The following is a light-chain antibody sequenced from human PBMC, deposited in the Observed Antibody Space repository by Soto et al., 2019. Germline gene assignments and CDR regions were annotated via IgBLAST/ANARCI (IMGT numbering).Light chain of an antibody. V-gene: IGLV2-14*01. CDR3: SSYTSSSTFPRG. J-gene: IGLJ1*01. CDR2: EVS. Sequence: QSVLTQPASLSGSPGQSITISCTGTSSDVGGYNYVSWYQQHPGKAPKLMIYEVSNRPSGVSNRFSGSKSGNTASLTISGLQAEDEADYYCSSYTSSSTFPRGFGTGTKVTV. CDR1: SSDVGGYNY.